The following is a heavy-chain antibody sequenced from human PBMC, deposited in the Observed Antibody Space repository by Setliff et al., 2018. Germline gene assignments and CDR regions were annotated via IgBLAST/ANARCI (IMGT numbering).Heavy chain of an antibody. J-gene: IGHJ5*02. CDR3: ARGDDFHDGSGYYNP. D-gene: IGHD3-22*01. Sequence: NPSETLSLTCNVSGASVSSHYWDWIRQPPGKGLEWIGFISYSGITTYNVSLKSRVSISVDTSKNQFSLKLTSVTAADTAVYYCARGDDFHDGSGYYNPWGQGTLVTVSS. V-gene: IGHV4-59*02. CDR2: ISYSGIT. CDR1: GASVSSHY.